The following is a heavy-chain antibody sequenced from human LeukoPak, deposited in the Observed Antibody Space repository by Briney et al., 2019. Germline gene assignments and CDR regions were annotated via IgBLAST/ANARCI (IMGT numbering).Heavy chain of an antibody. D-gene: IGHD2-2*01. CDR2: ISGSGGST. V-gene: IGHV3-23*01. Sequence: GGSLRLSCAASGFTFSSYAMSWVRQAPGPGLEWVSAISGSGGSTYYADSVKGRFTISRDNSKNTLYLQMNSLRAEDTAVYYCAKDLEDIVVVPAAPANYMDVWGKGTTVTVSS. CDR3: AKDLEDIVVVPAAPANYMDV. J-gene: IGHJ6*03. CDR1: GFTFSSYA.